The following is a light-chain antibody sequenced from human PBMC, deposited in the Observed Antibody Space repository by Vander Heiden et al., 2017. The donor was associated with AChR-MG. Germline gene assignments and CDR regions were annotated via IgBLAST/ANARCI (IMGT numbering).Light chain of an antibody. J-gene: IGLJ2*01. Sequence: SAVLTQPPSVSVAPGQTARITCGGNNIGSESVHWYQQKPGQAPMLVIFDESDRAPGIPERISGSKTGNTATLTISRVEAGDEADYYCHIWDSSSDHVLFGGGTKLTVL. CDR2: DES. V-gene: IGLV3-21*02. CDR3: HIWDSSSDHVL. CDR1: NIGSES.